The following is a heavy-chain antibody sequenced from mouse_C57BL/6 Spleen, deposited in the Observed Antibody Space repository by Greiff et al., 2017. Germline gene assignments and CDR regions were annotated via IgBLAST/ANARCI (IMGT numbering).Heavy chain of an antibody. CDR1: GFNIKDDY. CDR2: IDPENGDP. D-gene: IGHD2-14*01. V-gene: IGHV14-4*01. CDR3: TTGVRPLAMDY. J-gene: IGHJ4*01. Sequence: EVQLQQSGAELVRPGASVKLSCTASGFNIKDDYMHWVKQRPEQGLEWIGWIDPENGDPEYASKFQGKATITADTSSNTAYLQLSSLTSEDTAVYYCTTGVRPLAMDYWGQGTSVTVSS.